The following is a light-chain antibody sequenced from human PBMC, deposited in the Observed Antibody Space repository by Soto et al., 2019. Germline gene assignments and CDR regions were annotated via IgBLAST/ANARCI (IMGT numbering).Light chain of an antibody. Sequence: QSVLTQPPSASGSPGQSVTISCTGTGSDVGAYNYVSWYQQYPAKAPKLIIYEVTKRPSGVPDRFSGSKSGNTASLTVSGLQAEDEADYYCSSYADNNRVFGTGTKVTVL. J-gene: IGLJ1*01. CDR1: GSDVGAYNY. CDR3: SSYADNNRV. CDR2: EVT. V-gene: IGLV2-8*01.